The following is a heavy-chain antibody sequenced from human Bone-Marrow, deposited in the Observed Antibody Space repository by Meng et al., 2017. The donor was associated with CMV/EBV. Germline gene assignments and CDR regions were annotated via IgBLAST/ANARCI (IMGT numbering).Heavy chain of an antibody. V-gene: IGHV3-48*03. CDR3: ARALVRGVPYSDYYYYYGMDV. D-gene: IGHD3-10*01. CDR1: GFSFSSYE. Sequence: GESLKISCAASGFSFSSYEMNWVRQAPGKGLEWVSYISSSGNTIYYADSVKGRFTISRDYAKNSLYLQMNSLRAEDTAVYYCARALVRGVPYSDYYYYYGMDVWGQGTMVTVSS. CDR2: ISSSGNTI. J-gene: IGHJ6*02.